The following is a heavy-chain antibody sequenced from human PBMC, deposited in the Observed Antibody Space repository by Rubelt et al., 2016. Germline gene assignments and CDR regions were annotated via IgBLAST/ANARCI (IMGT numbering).Heavy chain of an antibody. D-gene: IGHD1-1*01. J-gene: IGHJ4*02. CDR3: ARGERPDY. Sequence: QVQLQQWGAGLLKPSETLSLTCAVYGGSFSGYYWSWIRQPPGKGLEWIGEINHSGSTNYNPSLKSRVTRSVEPSKNQFSLKLGSVTAADTAVYYCARGERPDYWGQGTLVTVSS. V-gene: IGHV4-34*01. CDR1: GGSFSGYY. CDR2: INHSGST.